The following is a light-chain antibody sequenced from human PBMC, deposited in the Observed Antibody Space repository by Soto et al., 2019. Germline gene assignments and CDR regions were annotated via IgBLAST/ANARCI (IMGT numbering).Light chain of an antibody. V-gene: IGKV1-12*01. CDR1: QDISTW. J-gene: IGKJ1*01. Sequence: DIQMTQSPSSVSASVGDRVTITCRASQDISTWLAWYQQKPGEAPKLLISATSSLQTGVPSRFSGSGSATDFTLTISSLQPEDFATYYCQQANSFPPTVGQGTKVEV. CDR2: ATS. CDR3: QQANSFPPT.